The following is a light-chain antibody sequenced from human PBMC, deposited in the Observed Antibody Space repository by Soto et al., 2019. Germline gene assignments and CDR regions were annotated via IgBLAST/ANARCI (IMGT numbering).Light chain of an antibody. J-gene: IGLJ2*01. CDR1: STDVGGYNY. CDR3: ISYTRSSALLL. Sequence: QSVLTQPASVSGSPGQSITISCTGTSTDVGGYNYVSWYQQHPGKAPKLMIYDVSNRPSGVSNRFSGSKSGNTASLIISGLQAEDEADYYCISYTRSSALLLFGGGTKVTVL. CDR2: DVS. V-gene: IGLV2-14*01.